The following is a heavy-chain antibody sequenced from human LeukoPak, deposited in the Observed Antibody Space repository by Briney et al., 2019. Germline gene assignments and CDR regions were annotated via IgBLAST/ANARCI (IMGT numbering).Heavy chain of an antibody. CDR2: IYYSGST. CDR1: GGSISSSSYY. J-gene: IGHJ4*02. Sequence: PSETLSLTCTVSGGSISSSSYYWGWIRQPPGKGLEWIGSIYYSGSTYYNPSLKSRVTISVDTSKNQFSLKLSSVTAADTAVYYCASEESGYGGYVWLYWGQGTLVTVSS. V-gene: IGHV4-39*01. D-gene: IGHD5-12*01. CDR3: ASEESGYGGYVWLY.